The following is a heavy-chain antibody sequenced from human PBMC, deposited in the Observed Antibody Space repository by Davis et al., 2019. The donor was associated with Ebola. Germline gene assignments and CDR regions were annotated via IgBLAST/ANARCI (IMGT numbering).Heavy chain of an antibody. CDR3: ATAGTNYGAFDY. D-gene: IGHD1-14*01. J-gene: IGHJ4*02. CDR2: ISSSSITI. Sequence: GGSLRLSCAASGFIFSSYTMNWVRQAPGKGLEWVSYISSSSITIYYADSVKGRFTISRDNAKNSLYLQMNSLTVEDTAMYYCATAGTNYGAFDYWGQGTLVTVSS. CDR1: GFIFSSYT. V-gene: IGHV3-48*01.